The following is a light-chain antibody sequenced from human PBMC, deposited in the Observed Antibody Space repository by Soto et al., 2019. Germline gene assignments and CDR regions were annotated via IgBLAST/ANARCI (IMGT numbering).Light chain of an antibody. J-gene: IGKJ4*01. CDR1: QNVATY. Sequence: VMTQSPANMSVSPGERVTLSCRASQNVATYVAWYQQKRGQSPRLLIYASSTRAPHIPATFSGSGSGTQLSLTMSSLQSEDSAVYYCQQDYMWGLSFGGGTKGE. V-gene: IGKV3D-15*01. CDR2: ASS. CDR3: QQDYMWGLS.